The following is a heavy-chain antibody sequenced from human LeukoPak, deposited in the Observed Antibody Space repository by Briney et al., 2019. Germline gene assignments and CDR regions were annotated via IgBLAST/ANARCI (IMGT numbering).Heavy chain of an antibody. CDR2: IIPILGIA. J-gene: IGHJ4*02. CDR3: ARGYYDSSGYWHMNFDY. V-gene: IGHV1-69*04. Sequence: SVKVSCKASGGTFSSYAISWVRQAPGQGLEWMGRIIPILGIASYAQKFQGRVTITADKSTSTAYMELSSLRSEDTAVYYCARGYYDSSGYWHMNFDYWGQGTLVTVSS. CDR1: GGTFSSYA. D-gene: IGHD3-22*01.